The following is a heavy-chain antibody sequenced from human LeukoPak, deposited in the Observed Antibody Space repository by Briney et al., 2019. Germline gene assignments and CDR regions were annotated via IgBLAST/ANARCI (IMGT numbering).Heavy chain of an antibody. Sequence: GGSLRLSCAASGFTFSSYSMNWVRQAPGKGLEWVSSISSSSSYIYYADSVKGRFTISRDNAKNSLYLQMNSLRAEDTAVYYCVRGRILWFGESENWFDPWGQGTLVTVSS. CDR2: ISSSSSYI. CDR3: VRGRILWFGESENWFDP. V-gene: IGHV3-21*01. CDR1: GFTFSSYS. J-gene: IGHJ5*02. D-gene: IGHD3-10*01.